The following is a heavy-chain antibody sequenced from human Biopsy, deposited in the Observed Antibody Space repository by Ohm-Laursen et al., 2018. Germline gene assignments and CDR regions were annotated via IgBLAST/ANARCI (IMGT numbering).Heavy chain of an antibody. J-gene: IGHJ4*02. CDR2: MSPNTGST. CDR1: GYTFTSHD. D-gene: IGHD1-26*01. V-gene: IGHV1-8*01. Sequence: GASVKVSCKASGYTFTSHDINWVRQATGQGLEWMGWMSPNTGSTVYAQRFQDRVTMTSDTSTGTAYMGLTSLTSDDTAVYFCARWETTLGRSLDSWGQGTLVAVSS. CDR3: ARWETTLGRSLDS.